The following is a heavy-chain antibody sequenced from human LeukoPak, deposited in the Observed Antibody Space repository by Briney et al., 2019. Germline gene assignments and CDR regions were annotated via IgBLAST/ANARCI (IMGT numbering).Heavy chain of an antibody. J-gene: IGHJ4*02. D-gene: IGHD1-26*01. CDR2: ISPDGSST. CDR3: AGHHQAYSRTY. V-gene: IGHV3-74*01. Sequence: QPGGSLRLSCPASGLTFSSFWMHWVRQAPGKGLVWVSRISPDGSSTTYADSVKGRFTISRDNAKDTLYLQMNSLRAEDTAVYYCAGHHQAYSRTYWGQGTLVTVSS. CDR1: GLTFSSFW.